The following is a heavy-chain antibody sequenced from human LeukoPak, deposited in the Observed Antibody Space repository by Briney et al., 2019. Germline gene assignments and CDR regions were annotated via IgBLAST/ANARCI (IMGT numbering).Heavy chain of an antibody. V-gene: IGHV1-18*01. D-gene: IGHD5-12*01. CDR1: GGTFSSYA. CDR3: ASSILVATTTYYYYGMDV. CDR2: ISAYNGNT. J-gene: IGHJ6*02. Sequence: GASVKVSCKASGGTFSSYAISWVRQAPGQGLEWMGWISAYNGNTNYAQKLQGRVTMTTDTSTSTAYMELRSLRSDDTAVYYCASSILVATTTYYYYGMDVWGQGTTVTVSS.